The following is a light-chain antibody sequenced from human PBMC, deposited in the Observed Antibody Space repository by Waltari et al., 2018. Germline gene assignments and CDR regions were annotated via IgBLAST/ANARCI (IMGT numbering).Light chain of an antibody. Sequence: QAGLTQPPSVSKGLRQTATLTCTGNTNNVGNQGAAWLQPHQGHPPKLLSYRNNNRPSGISERFSASRSGNTASLTITGLQPEDEADYYCSAWDRSLSAWVFGGGTRLTVL. J-gene: IGLJ2*01. CDR3: SAWDRSLSAWV. CDR1: TNNVGNQG. V-gene: IGLV10-54*04. CDR2: RNN.